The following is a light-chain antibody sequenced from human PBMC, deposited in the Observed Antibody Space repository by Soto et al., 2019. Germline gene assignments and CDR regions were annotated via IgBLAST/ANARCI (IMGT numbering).Light chain of an antibody. CDR1: QSVSSY. J-gene: IGKJ2*01. CDR3: QQRSNWPPYT. CDR2: DAS. Sequence: EIVLTQSPATLSLSPGERATLSCRASQSVSSYLAWYQQKPGQAPRLLIYDASNRDTGIPARFSGSGSGTDFALAISSLEPEDFAVYSCQQRSNWPPYTFGQGNKLEIK. V-gene: IGKV3-11*01.